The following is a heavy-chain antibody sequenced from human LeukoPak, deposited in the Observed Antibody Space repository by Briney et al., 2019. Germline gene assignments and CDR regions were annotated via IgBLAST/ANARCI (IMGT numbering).Heavy chain of an antibody. CDR1: GGSISSGDYY. CDR3: ARGSANWSGYTNNWFDP. J-gene: IGHJ5*02. V-gene: IGHV4-30-4*01. Sequence: PSETLSLTCTVSGGSISSGDYYWSWIRQPPGKGLEWIGYIYYSGSTYYNPSLKSRVTISVDTSKNQFSLKLSSVTAADTAEYYCARGSANWSGYTNNWFDPWGQGTLVTVSS. CDR2: IYYSGST. D-gene: IGHD3-3*01.